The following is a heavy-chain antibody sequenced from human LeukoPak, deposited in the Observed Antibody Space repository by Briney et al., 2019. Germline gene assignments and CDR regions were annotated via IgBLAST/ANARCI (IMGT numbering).Heavy chain of an antibody. CDR1: GYAFTSYD. CDR2: MHPNSGNT. V-gene: IGHV1-8*03. Sequence: ASVRVSCTASGYAFTSYDINWVRQATGLGLGWMGWMHPNSGNTGYAQKFQGRVTITRNTSISTAYMELSSLRSEDTAVYYCARVGYSYGSYYFDYWGQGTLVTVSS. J-gene: IGHJ4*02. D-gene: IGHD5-18*01. CDR3: ARVGYSYGSYYFDY.